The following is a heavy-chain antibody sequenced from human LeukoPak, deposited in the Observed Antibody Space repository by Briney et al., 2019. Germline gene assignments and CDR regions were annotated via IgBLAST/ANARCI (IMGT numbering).Heavy chain of an antibody. J-gene: IGHJ4*02. CDR1: GASIDSGGFY. V-gene: IGHV4-31*03. CDR3: ARHDSSGYSLDY. CDR2: ISHSGST. D-gene: IGHD3-22*01. Sequence: SQTLSLTCSVSGASIDSGGFYWSWIRQHPGKGLEWIGYISHSGSTYYNPSLQSRLNISVDTSQSQFSLRLTSVTAADTAVYYCARHDSSGYSLDYWGQGTLVTVSS.